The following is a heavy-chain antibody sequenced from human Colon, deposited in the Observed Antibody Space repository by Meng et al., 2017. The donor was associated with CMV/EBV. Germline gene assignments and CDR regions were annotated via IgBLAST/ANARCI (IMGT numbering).Heavy chain of an antibody. CDR2: IYSGGSST. Sequence: GGSLRLSCAASGFTFSSYAMSWVRQAPGKGLEWVSVIYSGGSSTYYADSVKGRFTISRDNSKNTLYLQMNSLRAEDTAVYYCAKLATEAFDIWGQGTMVTVSS. CDR1: GFTFSSYA. CDR3: AKLATEAFDI. D-gene: IGHD5-12*01. V-gene: IGHV3-23*03. J-gene: IGHJ3*02.